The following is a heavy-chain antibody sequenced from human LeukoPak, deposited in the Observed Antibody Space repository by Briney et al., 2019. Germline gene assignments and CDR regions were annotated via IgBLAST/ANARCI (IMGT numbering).Heavy chain of an antibody. V-gene: IGHV3-30-3*01. Sequence: PGRSLRLSCAASGFTFSSYAMHWVRQAPGKGLEWVAVISYDGSNKYYADSVKGRFTISRDNSKNTLYLQMNSLRAEDTAVYYCARGPSRRAYFDYWGQETLVTVSS. CDR3: ARGPSRRAYFDY. CDR1: GFTFSSYA. J-gene: IGHJ4*02. CDR2: ISYDGSNK.